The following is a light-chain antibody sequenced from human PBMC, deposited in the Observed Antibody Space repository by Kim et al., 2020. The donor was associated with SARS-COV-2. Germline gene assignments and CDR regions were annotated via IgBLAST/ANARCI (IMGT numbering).Light chain of an antibody. CDR3: QAWDSSTAV. V-gene: IGLV3-1*01. Sequence: SVSPGQTASITGSGDKLGDKYACWYQQKPGQSPVLVIYQDRKRPSGIPERFSGSNSGNTATLTISGTQAMDEADYYCQAWDSSTAVFGGGTQLTVL. CDR2: QDR. J-gene: IGLJ2*01. CDR1: KLGDKY.